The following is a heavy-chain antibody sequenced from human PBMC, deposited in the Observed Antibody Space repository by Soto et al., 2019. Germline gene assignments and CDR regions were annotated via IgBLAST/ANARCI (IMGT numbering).Heavy chain of an antibody. D-gene: IGHD3-16*01. J-gene: IGHJ3*02. CDR2: ISWDSDTI. CDR1: GFTFDDYA. V-gene: IGHV3-9*01. CDR3: AKDMTLNYSETYAYAAFDK. Sequence: EVQLVEAGGGLVQPGRSLRLSCVGSGFTFDDYAMHWVRQAAGKGLEWVSGISWDSDTIEYADSVQGRFTISRDNAKNSLYLQMNSLRLEDTALYFCAKDMTLNYSETYAYAAFDKWGLGTMITVSS.